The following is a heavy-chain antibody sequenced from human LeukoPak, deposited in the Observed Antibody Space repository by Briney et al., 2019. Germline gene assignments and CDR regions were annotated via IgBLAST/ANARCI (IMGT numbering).Heavy chain of an antibody. J-gene: IGHJ4*02. CDR3: AGLTMVRGSPAD. Sequence: ASVKVSCTASGYTFTGYHMHWVRKAPGQGLEWMGWIIPNSGGTNYAQKFQGRVTMTRDTSISTAYMELSRLRSDDTAVYYCAGLTMVRGSPADWGQGTLVTVSS. CDR2: IIPNSGGT. V-gene: IGHV1-2*02. D-gene: IGHD3-10*01. CDR1: GYTFTGYH.